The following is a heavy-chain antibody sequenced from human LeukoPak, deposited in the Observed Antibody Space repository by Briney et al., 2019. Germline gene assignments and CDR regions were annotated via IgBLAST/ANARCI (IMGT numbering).Heavy chain of an antibody. CDR2: FDPEDGET. J-gene: IGHJ4*02. V-gene: IGHV1-24*01. Sequence: ASVKVFCKVSGYTLTELSMHWVRQAPGKGLEWRGGFDPEDGETIYAQKFQGRVTMTEDTSTDTAYMELSSLRSEDTAVYYCATGREIVGATTGDYWGQGTLVTVSS. CDR3: ATGREIVGATTGDY. D-gene: IGHD1-26*01. CDR1: GYTLTELS.